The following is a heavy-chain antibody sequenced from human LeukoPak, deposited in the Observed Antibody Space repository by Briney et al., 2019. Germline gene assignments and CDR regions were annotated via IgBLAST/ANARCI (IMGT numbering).Heavy chain of an antibody. CDR3: ARKGSERVLTAPWVLDI. J-gene: IGHJ6*03. Sequence: ASVKVSCKASGGTLSGYGITWVRQAPGQGLEWMGRIIPVLGIPNYAQKFQGRVTITADKSTSTAYMELSSLRSEDTAVYYCARKGSERVLTAPWVLDIGGKGKRVPVPS. CDR2: IIPVLGIP. D-gene: IGHD4/OR15-4a*01. V-gene: IGHV1-69*04. CDR1: GGTLSGYG.